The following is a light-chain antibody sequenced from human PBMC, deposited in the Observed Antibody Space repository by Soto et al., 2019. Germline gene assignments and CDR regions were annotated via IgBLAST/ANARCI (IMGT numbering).Light chain of an antibody. V-gene: IGKV3D-15*01. CDR2: SAS. Sequence: EIVLTQSPATLSVSPGESATLSCRASQNVNIDLVWYQQKPGQAPKVLMFSASARETGIPARFSGGGSETEFTLNISSLQPEDSAVYYCQQYNTWPFTFGPGTKVEIK. CDR1: QNVNID. CDR3: QQYNTWPFT. J-gene: IGKJ3*01.